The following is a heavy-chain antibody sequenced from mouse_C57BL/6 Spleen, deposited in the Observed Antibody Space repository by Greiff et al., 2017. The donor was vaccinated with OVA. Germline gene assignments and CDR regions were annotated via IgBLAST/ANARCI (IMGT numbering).Heavy chain of an antibody. CDR1: GYTFTSYW. CDR3: ARGGLSAYYSNRYYFGY. J-gene: IGHJ2*01. CDR2: IYPGSGST. D-gene: IGHD2-5*01. V-gene: IGHV1-55*01. Sequence: VQLQQPGAELVKPGASVKMSCKASGYTFTSYWITWVKQRPGQGLEWIGDIYPGSGSTNYNEKFKSKATLTVDTSSSTAYMQLSSLTSEDSAVYYCARGGLSAYYSNRYYFGYWGQGTTLTVSS.